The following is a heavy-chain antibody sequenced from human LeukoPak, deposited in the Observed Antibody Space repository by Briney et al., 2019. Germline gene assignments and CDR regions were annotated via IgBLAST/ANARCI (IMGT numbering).Heavy chain of an antibody. CDR3: AKSNGPDYYDSVSLDY. CDR1: GFTFDDYA. CDR2: ISWDGGST. D-gene: IGHD3-22*01. V-gene: IGHV3-43D*03. J-gene: IGHJ4*02. Sequence: PGGSLRLSCAASGFTFDDYAMHWVRRAPGKGLEWVSLISWDGGSTYYADSVKGRFTISRDNSKNTLYLQMNSLRAEDTAVYYCAKSNGPDYYDSVSLDYWGQGTLVTVSS.